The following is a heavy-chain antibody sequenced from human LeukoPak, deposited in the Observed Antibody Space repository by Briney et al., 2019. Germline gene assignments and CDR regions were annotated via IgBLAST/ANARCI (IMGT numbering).Heavy chain of an antibody. V-gene: IGHV4-39*01. CDR1: GGSISSSSYY. Sequence: SETLSLTCTVSGGSISSSSYYWGWIRQPPGKGLEWIGNIYYSGSTYYNPSLKSRVTISVDTSQNQFSLKLTSVTPADTAVYYCARTAKYYYGSETYYFFDYWGQGTLVTVSS. CDR3: ARTAKYYYGSETYYFFDY. D-gene: IGHD3-10*01. CDR2: IYYSGST. J-gene: IGHJ4*02.